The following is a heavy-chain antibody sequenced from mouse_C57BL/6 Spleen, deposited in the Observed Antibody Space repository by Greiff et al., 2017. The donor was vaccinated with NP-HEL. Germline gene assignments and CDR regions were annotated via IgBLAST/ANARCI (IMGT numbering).Heavy chain of an antibody. CDR2: IHPNSGST. Sequence: VQLQQPGAELVKPGASVKLSCKASGYTFTSYWMHWVKQRPGQGLEWIGMIHPNSGSTNYNEKFKSKATLTVDKSSSTAYMQLSSLTSEDSAVYYCARKASSYNWYFDVWGTGTTVTVSS. J-gene: IGHJ1*03. V-gene: IGHV1-64*01. CDR3: ARKASSYNWYFDV. D-gene: IGHD2-12*01. CDR1: GYTFTSYW.